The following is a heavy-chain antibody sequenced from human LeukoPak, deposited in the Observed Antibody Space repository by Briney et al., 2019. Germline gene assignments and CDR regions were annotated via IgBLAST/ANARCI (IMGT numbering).Heavy chain of an antibody. D-gene: IGHD1-14*01. CDR2: IYYSGST. J-gene: IGHJ4*02. Sequence: SETLSLTCTVSGGSISSSNYSWGWIRQPPGKGLEWIGSIYYSGSTNYNPSLKSRVTISVDTSKNQFSLKLSSVTAADTAVYYCARVTRREFDYWGQGTLVTVSS. CDR1: GGSISSSNYS. V-gene: IGHV4-39*01. CDR3: ARVTRREFDY.